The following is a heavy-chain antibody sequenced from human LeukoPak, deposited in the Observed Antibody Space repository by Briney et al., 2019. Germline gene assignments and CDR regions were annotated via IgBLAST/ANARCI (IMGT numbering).Heavy chain of an antibody. CDR1: GYSFTSYW. Sequence: GESLKISCKGSGYSFTSYWNGWVRQMPGEGVELVGIIHPGDSDTRYSPSFQGQVTISADKSISTAYLQWSSLKASDTAMYYCARLTGTLVPCDYWGQGTLVTVSS. D-gene: IGHD1-20*01. CDR3: ARLTGTLVPCDY. CDR2: IHPGDSDT. J-gene: IGHJ4*02. V-gene: IGHV5-51*01.